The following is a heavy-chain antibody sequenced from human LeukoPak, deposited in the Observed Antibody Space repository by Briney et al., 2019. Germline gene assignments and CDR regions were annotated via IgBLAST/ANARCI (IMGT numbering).Heavy chain of an antibody. J-gene: IGHJ4*02. Sequence: GGSLRLSCAASGFTFSSYNMNWVRQAPGKGLEWVSSISSNSNYIYYADSVKGRFTISRDNAKNSLYLQMNSLRVEDTAVYYCAREGRVSGYDFDCWGQGTLVTVSS. CDR2: ISSNSNYI. D-gene: IGHD5-12*01. V-gene: IGHV3-21*01. CDR1: GFTFSSYN. CDR3: AREGRVSGYDFDC.